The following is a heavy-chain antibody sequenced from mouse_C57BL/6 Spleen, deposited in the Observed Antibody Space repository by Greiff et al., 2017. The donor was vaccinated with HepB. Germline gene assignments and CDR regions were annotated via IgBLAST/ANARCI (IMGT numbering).Heavy chain of an antibody. J-gene: IGHJ3*01. CDR2: IYPGDGDT. CDR1: GYAFSSSW. V-gene: IGHV1-82*01. Sequence: LVEPGASVKISCKASGYAFSSSWMNWVKQRPGKGLEWIGRIYPGDGDTNYNGKFKGKATLTADKSSSTAYMQLSSLTSEDSAVYFCARDYGSSFAYWGQGTLVTVSA. D-gene: IGHD1-1*01. CDR3: ARDYGSSFAY.